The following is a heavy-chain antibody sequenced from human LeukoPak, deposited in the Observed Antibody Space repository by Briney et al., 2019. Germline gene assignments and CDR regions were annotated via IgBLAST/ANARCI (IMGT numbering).Heavy chain of an antibody. V-gene: IGHV3-23*01. CDR3: ARVRTENYYYGMDV. CDR2: ISGSGGST. D-gene: IGHD3-22*01. CDR1: GFTFSSYA. Sequence: GGSLRLSCAASGFTFSSYAMSWVRQAPGKGLEWVSAISGSGGSTYYADSVKGRFTISRDNSKNTLYLQMNSLRAEDTAVYYCARVRTENYYYGMDVWGQGTTVTVSS. J-gene: IGHJ6*02.